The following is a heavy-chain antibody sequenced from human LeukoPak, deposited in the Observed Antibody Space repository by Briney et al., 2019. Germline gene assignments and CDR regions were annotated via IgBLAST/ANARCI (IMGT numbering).Heavy chain of an antibody. CDR2: INPSGGST. J-gene: IGHJ6*03. D-gene: IGHD6-13*01. Sequence: GASVKVSCKASGYTFTSYYMHWVRQAPGQGLEWMGIINPSGGSTSYAQKFQGRVTMTRDTSTSTVYMELSSLRSEDTAVYYCARVGTSSSDYYYYYMDVWGKGTTVTVSS. CDR1: GYTFTSYY. CDR3: ARVGTSSSDYYYYYMDV. V-gene: IGHV1-46*01.